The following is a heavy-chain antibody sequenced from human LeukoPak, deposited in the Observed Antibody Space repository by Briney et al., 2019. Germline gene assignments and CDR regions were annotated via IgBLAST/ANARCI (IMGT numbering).Heavy chain of an antibody. V-gene: IGHV3-23*01. CDR3: AKDLIHVLRYFDWLSVAGFDY. Sequence: GGSLRLSCAASGFTFSSYAMSWVRQAPGKGLEWVSAISGSGGSTYYADSVKGRFTISRDNSKNTLYLQMNSLRAEDTAVYYCAKDLIHVLRYFDWLSVAGFDYWGQGTLVTVSS. CDR1: GFTFSSYA. J-gene: IGHJ4*02. D-gene: IGHD3-9*01. CDR2: ISGSGGST.